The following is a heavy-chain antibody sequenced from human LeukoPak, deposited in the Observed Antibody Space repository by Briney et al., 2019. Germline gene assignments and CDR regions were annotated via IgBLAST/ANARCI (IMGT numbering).Heavy chain of an antibody. J-gene: IGHJ3*02. CDR3: GILLGRDAFDI. Sequence: GASVKVSCKASGGTFISYAISWVRQAPGQGLEWMGRIIPILGIANYAQKFQGRVTITADKSTSTAYIELSSRRTEDTAVYYCGILLGRDAFDIWGQGTMVTVSS. D-gene: IGHD3-16*01. CDR2: IIPILGIA. V-gene: IGHV1-69*04. CDR1: GGTFISYA.